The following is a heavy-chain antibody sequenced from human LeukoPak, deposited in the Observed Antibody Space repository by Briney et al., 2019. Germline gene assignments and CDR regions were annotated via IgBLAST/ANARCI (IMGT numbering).Heavy chain of an antibody. CDR3: AKSRIGFVETELDY. CDR2: IRYDGSNK. D-gene: IGHD3-3*01. J-gene: IGHJ4*02. V-gene: IGHV3-30*02. CDR1: GFTFSTYG. Sequence: PGGSLRLSCAASGFTFSTYGMHWVRQAPGKGLEWVAFIRYDGSNKYYADSVRGRFTISRDNSKNTLYLQMNSLRAEDTAVYYCAKSRIGFVETELDYWGQGTLVTVSS.